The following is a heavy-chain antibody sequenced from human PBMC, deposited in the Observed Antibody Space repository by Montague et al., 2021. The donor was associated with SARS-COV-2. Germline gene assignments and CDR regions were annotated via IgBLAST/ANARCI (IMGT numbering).Heavy chain of an antibody. CDR1: GFSLTTDGMG. V-gene: IGHV2-70*20. D-gene: IGHD3-10*01. J-gene: IGHJ5*02. CDR2: IDWDDAK. Sequence: PALVKPTQTLTLTCTFSGFSLTTDGMGVSWVRQPPGKALDWLALIDWDDAKYYSTSLKTRLTITKDTSKNQVVLRMTNMDPADTATYYCARNGVEPRGSGRYYSGNWLDPWGQGTLVTVSS. CDR3: ARNGVEPRGSGRYYSGNWLDP.